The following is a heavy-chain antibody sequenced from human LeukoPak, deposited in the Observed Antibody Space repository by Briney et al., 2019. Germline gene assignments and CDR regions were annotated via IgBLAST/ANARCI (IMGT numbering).Heavy chain of an antibody. CDR1: GGSFSGYY. CDR2: INHSGST. D-gene: IGHD3-10*01. J-gene: IGHJ3*02. Sequence: SSETLSLTCAVYGGSFSGYYWSWIRQPPGKGLEWIGEINHSGSTNYNPSLKSRVTISVDTSKNQFSLKLSSVTAADTAVYYCARGPRAFDTMVRGVVRAFDIWGQGTMVTVSS. CDR3: ARGPRAFDTMVRGVVRAFDI. V-gene: IGHV4-34*01.